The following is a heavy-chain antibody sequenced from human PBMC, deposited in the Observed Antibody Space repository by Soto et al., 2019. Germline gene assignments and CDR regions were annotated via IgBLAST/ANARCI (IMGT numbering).Heavy chain of an antibody. Sequence: KGLEWVAVISYDGSSKYYADSVKGRLTISIDNSKTTLYLKMNRLRAEDTAMYYCVFFFQAEDGIRDTVPVSAFLLNRSSDL. V-gene: IGHV3-30*03. J-gene: IGHJ2*01. CDR3: VFFFQAEDGIRDTVPVSAFLLNRSSDL. CDR2: ISYDGSSK. D-gene: IGHD2-15*01.